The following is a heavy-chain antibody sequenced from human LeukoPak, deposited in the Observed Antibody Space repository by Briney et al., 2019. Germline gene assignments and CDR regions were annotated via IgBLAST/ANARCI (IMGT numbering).Heavy chain of an antibody. J-gene: IGHJ5*02. D-gene: IGHD3-16*01. CDR2: IYHSGST. Sequence: NASETLSLTCTVSGGSISSYSWSWIRQPPGKGLEWIGYIYHSGSTYYNPSLKSRVTISVDRSKNQFSLKLSSVTAADTAVYYCARHYGPWGQGTLVTVSS. V-gene: IGHV4-59*04. CDR1: GGSISSYS. CDR3: ARHYGP.